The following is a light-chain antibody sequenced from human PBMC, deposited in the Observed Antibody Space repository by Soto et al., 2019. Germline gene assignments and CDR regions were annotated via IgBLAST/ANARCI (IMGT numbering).Light chain of an antibody. Sequence: DIVLTQSPATLPLSPGVRATLSCRASQSVSRNLACYPLKPGQAPRLLSYEATNRATGIPARFSGSGSGPDFTRASSFLEPEEFAVYYCQQRSDWPSTLGGGKKV. CDR1: QSVSRN. V-gene: IGKV3-11*01. CDR2: EAT. CDR3: QQRSDWPST. J-gene: IGKJ4*01.